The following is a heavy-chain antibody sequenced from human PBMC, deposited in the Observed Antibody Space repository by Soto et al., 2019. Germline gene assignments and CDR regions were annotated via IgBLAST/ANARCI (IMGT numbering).Heavy chain of an antibody. J-gene: IGHJ4*02. V-gene: IGHV3-30*18. CDR1: GFTFSSYG. D-gene: IGHD3-16*01. CDR3: AKDLGDPDFDY. Sequence: PGVSLRLSCSASGFTFSSYGMHGVRQAPGKGLEWVAVISYDGSNKYYADSVKGRFTISRDNSKNTLYLQMNSLRAEDTAVYYCAKDLGDPDFDYWGQGTLVTVSS. CDR2: ISYDGSNK.